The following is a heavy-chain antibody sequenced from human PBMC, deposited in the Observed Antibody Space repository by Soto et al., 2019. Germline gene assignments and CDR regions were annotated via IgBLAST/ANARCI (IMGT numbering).Heavy chain of an antibody. CDR1: CYTFPGYY. V-gene: IGHV1-2*02. CDR3: AREEQLVPYDY. Sequence: SGEVSFRASCYTFPGYYMHWVRQAPGQGLEWMGWINPNSGVTNYAQKFQGRVTTTRDTSISTAYMELSRLGSDDTAVYYCAREEQLVPYDYWGQGTLVTVSS. CDR2: INPNSGVT. J-gene: IGHJ4*02. D-gene: IGHD6-6*01.